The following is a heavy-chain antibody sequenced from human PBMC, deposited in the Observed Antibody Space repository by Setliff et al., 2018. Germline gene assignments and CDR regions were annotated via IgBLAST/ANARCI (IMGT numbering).Heavy chain of an antibody. D-gene: IGHD3-22*01. J-gene: IGHJ6*03. CDR1: GFTFSSHG. V-gene: IGHV3-48*01. CDR2: ISTSSSTI. CDR3: ARLALTGYDSIGYYYALDYYYNMDV. Sequence: LSCVASGFTFSSHGMTWVRLAPGKGLEWISYISTSSSTIYYADSEKGRFTISRDNANHTLYPQMNSLRADDTAVYYCARLALTGYDSIGYYYALDYYYNMDVWGKGTTVTVSS.